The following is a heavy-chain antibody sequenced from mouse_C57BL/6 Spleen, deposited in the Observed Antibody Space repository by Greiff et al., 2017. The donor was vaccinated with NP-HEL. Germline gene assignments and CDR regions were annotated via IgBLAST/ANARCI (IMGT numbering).Heavy chain of an antibody. J-gene: IGHJ1*03. V-gene: IGHV1-64*01. D-gene: IGHD2-3*01. CDR2: IHTNSGST. CDR3: ARQDCYDGSGV. CDR1: GYTFTSYW. Sequence: QVQLQQPGAELVKPGASVKLSCKASGYTFTSYWMHWVKQRPGQGLEWIGMIHTNSGSTNYNEKFKSKATLTVDKSSSTAYMQLSSLTSEDSAVYYCARQDCYDGSGVGGTGTTVTVSS.